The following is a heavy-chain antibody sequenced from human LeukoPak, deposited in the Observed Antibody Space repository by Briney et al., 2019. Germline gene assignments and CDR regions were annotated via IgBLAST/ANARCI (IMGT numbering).Heavy chain of an antibody. J-gene: IGHJ4*02. CDR1: GFTFSSYG. Sequence: PGWSPRLSCAASGFTFSSYGMHWVRQAPGKGLEWVAFIRYDGSNKYYADSVKGRFTISRDNSKNTLYLQMNSLRAEDTAVYYCGLAPALVYWGQGTLVTVSS. D-gene: IGHD3-16*02. V-gene: IGHV3-30*02. CDR3: GLAPALVY. CDR2: IRYDGSNK.